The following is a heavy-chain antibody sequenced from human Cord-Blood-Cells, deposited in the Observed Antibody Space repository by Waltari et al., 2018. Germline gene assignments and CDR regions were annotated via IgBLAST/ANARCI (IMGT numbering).Heavy chain of an antibody. J-gene: IGHJ4*02. CDR1: GGTFSSYA. CDR2: IIPIFGTA. D-gene: IGHD6-13*01. Sequence: QVQLVQSGAEVKKPGSSVKVSCKASGGTFSSYAISWVGQAPGQGLEWMGGIIPIFGTANYAQKFQGRVTITADESTSTAYMELSSLRSEDTAVYYCCSSDMSSWYPFPFDYWGQGTLVTVSS. CDR3: CSSDMSSWYPFPFDY. V-gene: IGHV1-69*01.